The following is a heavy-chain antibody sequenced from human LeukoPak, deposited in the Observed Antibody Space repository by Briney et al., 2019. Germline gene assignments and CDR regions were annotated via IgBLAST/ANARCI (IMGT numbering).Heavy chain of an antibody. CDR2: IVVGSGNT. Sequence: GASVKVSCKASGFTFTSSAVQWVRQARGQRLEWIGWIVVGSGNTNYAQKFQERVTITRDMSTSTAYMELSSLRSEDTAVYCCAAVYCGGDCYSGPFDYWGQGTLVTVSS. D-gene: IGHD2-21*02. J-gene: IGHJ4*02. V-gene: IGHV1-58*01. CDR1: GFTFTSSA. CDR3: AAVYCGGDCYSGPFDY.